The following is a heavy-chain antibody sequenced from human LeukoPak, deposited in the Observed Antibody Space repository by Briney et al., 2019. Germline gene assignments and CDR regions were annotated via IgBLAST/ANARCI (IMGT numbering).Heavy chain of an antibody. CDR1: GGSISSNY. D-gene: IGHD3-10*01. V-gene: IGHV4-59*12. Sequence: SETLSLTCTISGGSISSNYWGWVRQPPGKGLEYIGYIYQSGNNNYNPSLKSRVTFSEETSKNQFSLKLNSVTAADTAVYYCARDLAPVRGEYYYMDVWGKGTTVTVSS. CDR2: IYQSGNN. J-gene: IGHJ6*03. CDR3: ARDLAPVRGEYYYMDV.